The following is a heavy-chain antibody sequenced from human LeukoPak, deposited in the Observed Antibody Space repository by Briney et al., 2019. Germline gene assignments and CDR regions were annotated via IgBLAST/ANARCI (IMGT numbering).Heavy chain of an antibody. J-gene: IGHJ4*02. CDR2: IYYGGST. CDR1: GGSISSSSYY. D-gene: IGHD6-6*01. Sequence: SETLSLTCTVSGGSISSSSYYWGWIRQPPGKGLEWIGSIYYGGSTYYNPSLKSRVTISVDTSKNQFSLKLSSVTAADTAVYYCAREYSSSFDYWGQGTLVTVSS. V-gene: IGHV4-39*07. CDR3: AREYSSSFDY.